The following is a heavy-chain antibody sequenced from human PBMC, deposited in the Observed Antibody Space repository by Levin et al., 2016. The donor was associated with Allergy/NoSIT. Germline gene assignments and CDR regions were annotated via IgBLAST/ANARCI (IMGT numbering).Heavy chain of an antibody. CDR2: INWNGGST. V-gene: IGHV3-20*04. J-gene: IGHJ6*02. Sequence: GESLKISCAASGFSVSQKYMTWVRQAPGKGLEWVSGINWNGGSTGYADSVKGRFTISRDNAKNSLYLQMNSLRAEDTALYYCARVPYQQRWLRPYYYYGMDVWGQGTTVTVSS. CDR1: GFSVSQKY. CDR3: ARVPYQQRWLRPYYYYGMDV. D-gene: IGHD5-12*01.